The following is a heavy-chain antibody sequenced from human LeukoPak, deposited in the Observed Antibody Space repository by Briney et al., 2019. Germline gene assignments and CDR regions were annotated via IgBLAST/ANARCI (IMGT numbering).Heavy chain of an antibody. CDR2: ISSSSSYI. CDR1: GFTFSSYS. CDR3: ARDLEDYDSSGYYDY. V-gene: IGHV3-21*01. Sequence: GGSLRLSCAASGFTFSSYSMNWVRQAPGKGLEWVSSISSSSSYIYYADSVKGRFTISRDNAKNSLYLQMNSLRAEGTAVYYCARDLEDYDSSGYYDYWGQGTLVTVSS. J-gene: IGHJ4*02. D-gene: IGHD3-22*01.